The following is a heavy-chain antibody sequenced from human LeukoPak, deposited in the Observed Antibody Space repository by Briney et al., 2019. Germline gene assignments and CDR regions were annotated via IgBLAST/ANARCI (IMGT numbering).Heavy chain of an antibody. CDR3: TRGEEGWYFDV. V-gene: IGHV3-33*01. Sequence: GGSLRLSCAASGFTFSNYGMHWFAQAPARGRGWVAVISYDESQEYYVESVKGRFTISRDNSRKTVYLQMDSLRADDTAVYYCTRGEEGWYFDVWGRGTMVTVSS. J-gene: IGHJ2*01. CDR2: ISYDESQE. CDR1: GFTFSNYG.